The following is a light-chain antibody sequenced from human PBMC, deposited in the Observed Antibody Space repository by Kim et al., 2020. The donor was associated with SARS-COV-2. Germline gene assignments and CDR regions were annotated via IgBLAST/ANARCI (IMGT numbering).Light chain of an antibody. CDR3: SSYTSSSTLYV. Sequence: QSLTISGTGTSRDVGGYNYVSWYQQHPGKAPKLMIYDVSNRPSGVSNRFSGSKSGNTASLTISGLQAEDEADYYCSSYTSSSTLYVFGTGTKVTVL. J-gene: IGLJ1*01. V-gene: IGLV2-14*03. CDR2: DVS. CDR1: SRDVGGYNY.